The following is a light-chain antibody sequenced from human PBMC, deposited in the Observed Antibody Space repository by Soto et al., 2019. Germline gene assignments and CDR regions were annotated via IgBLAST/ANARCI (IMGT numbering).Light chain of an antibody. J-gene: IGKJ1*01. CDR1: QSVYNNY. Sequence: EIVLTQSPGTLSLSPGERATLSCRASQSVYNNYLAWYQHKPGQAPRLLIYAASSRATGIPDRFSGSGSGTDFTLTISRLEPEDFAVYYCQQYGTSSWTFGQGTKVEIK. CDR2: AAS. CDR3: QQYGTSSWT. V-gene: IGKV3-20*01.